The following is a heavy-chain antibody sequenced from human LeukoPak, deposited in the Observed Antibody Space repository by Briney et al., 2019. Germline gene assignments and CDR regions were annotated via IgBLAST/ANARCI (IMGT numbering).Heavy chain of an antibody. CDR3: ARGRGYSYVNPFDY. J-gene: IGHJ4*02. Sequence: PSETLSLTCAVYGGSFSGYYWSWIRQPPGKGLEWIGEINHSGSTNYNPSLKSRVTISVDTSKNQFSLKLSSVTAADTAVYYCARGRGYSYVNPFDYWGQGTLVTVSS. V-gene: IGHV4-34*01. CDR1: GGSFSGYY. CDR2: INHSGST. D-gene: IGHD5-18*01.